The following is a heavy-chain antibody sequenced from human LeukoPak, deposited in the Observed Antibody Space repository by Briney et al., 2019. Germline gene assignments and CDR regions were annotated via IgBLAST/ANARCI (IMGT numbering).Heavy chain of an antibody. D-gene: IGHD1-26*01. CDR2: INAGNGNT. Sequence: GASVKVSCKASGYTFTSYSMHWVRQAPGQRLEWMGWINAGNGNTKFSQKFQGRVTITSDTSASTAYMELSSLRSEDTAVYYCARFLGGSYGMDVWGQGTTVTVSS. CDR1: GYTFTSYS. J-gene: IGHJ6*02. V-gene: IGHV1-3*01. CDR3: ARFLGGSYGMDV.